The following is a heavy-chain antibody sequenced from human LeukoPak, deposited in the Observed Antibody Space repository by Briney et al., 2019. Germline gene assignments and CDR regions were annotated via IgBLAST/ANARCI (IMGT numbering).Heavy chain of an antibody. V-gene: IGHV3-23*01. Sequence: GGSLRLSCTASGFTFSSYAMSWVRQAPGKGLEWVSAISGSGGSTYYADSVKGRFTISRDNSKNTLYLQMNSLRAEDTAVHYCAKEHDYGDYVPFDYWGQGTLVTVSS. CDR3: AKEHDYGDYVPFDY. CDR2: ISGSGGST. J-gene: IGHJ4*02. D-gene: IGHD4-17*01. CDR1: GFTFSSYA.